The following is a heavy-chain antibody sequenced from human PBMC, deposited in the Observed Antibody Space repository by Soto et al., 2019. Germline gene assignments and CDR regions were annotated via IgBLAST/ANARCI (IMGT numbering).Heavy chain of an antibody. J-gene: IGHJ5*02. CDR3: AKVPRHYYGSGSFSLDP. V-gene: IGHV3-23*01. CDR2: ISGSGSST. Sequence: EVQLLESGGGLAQPGGSLRLSCVASGFTLSSYAMSWVRQAPGKGLEWVSGISGSGSSTYYADSVKGRFTISRDNSKNTLYLQMNSLRAEDTALYCCAKVPRHYYGSGSFSLDPWGQGTLVTVSS. D-gene: IGHD3-10*01. CDR1: GFTLSSYA.